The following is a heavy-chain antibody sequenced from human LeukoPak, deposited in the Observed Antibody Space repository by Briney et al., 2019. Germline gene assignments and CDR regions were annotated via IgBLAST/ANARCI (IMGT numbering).Heavy chain of an antibody. CDR3: ARVGSGSYWMLDYYYYYYMDV. CDR1: GYTFTSYG. Sequence: VASVKVSCKASGYTFTSYGISWVRQAPGQELEWMGWISAYNGNTNYAQKLQGRVTMTTDTSTSTAYMELRSLRSDDTAVYYCARVGSGSYWMLDYYYYYYMDVWGKGTTVTISS. J-gene: IGHJ6*03. V-gene: IGHV1-18*01. CDR2: ISAYNGNT. D-gene: IGHD1-26*01.